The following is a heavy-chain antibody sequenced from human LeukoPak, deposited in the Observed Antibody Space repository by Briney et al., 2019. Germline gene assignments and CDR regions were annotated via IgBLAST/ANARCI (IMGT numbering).Heavy chain of an antibody. CDR3: AYSVYAISGY. J-gene: IGHJ4*02. D-gene: IGHD2-8*01. V-gene: IGHV3-30*04. CDR2: ISYDGSNK. Sequence: GGSLRLSCAASGFTFSSYEMNWVRQAPGKGLEWVAVISYDGSNKYYADSVKGRFTISRDNSKNTLYLQMNSLRAEDTAVYYCAYSVYAISGYWGPGTLVTVSS. CDR1: GFTFSSYE.